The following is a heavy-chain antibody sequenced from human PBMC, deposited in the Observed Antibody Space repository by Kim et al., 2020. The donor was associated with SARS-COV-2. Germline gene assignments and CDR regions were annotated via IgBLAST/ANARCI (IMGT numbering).Heavy chain of an antibody. CDR2: TYYRSRWYN. V-gene: IGHV6-1*01. Sequence: SQTLSLTCGISGDSVSSNSVAWNWIRQSPSRGLECLGRTYYRSRWYNDYAVSVKSRITINPDTSKNQFSLQLYSVTPEDTAVYYCARGASGCFDYWGPGALVTVSS. CDR3: ARGASGCFDY. D-gene: IGHD6-25*01. CDR1: GDSVSSNSVA. J-gene: IGHJ4*02.